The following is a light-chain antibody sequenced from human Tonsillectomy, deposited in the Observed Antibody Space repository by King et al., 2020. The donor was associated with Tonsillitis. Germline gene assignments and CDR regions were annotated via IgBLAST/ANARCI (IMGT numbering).Light chain of an antibody. CDR3: CSNSNTGPGGM. J-gene: IGLJ3*02. V-gene: IGLV2-11*01. Sequence: SGVSDRFSGSKSGNTAFLTISGLQPEDEADYYCCSNSNTGPGGMFGGGTRLT.